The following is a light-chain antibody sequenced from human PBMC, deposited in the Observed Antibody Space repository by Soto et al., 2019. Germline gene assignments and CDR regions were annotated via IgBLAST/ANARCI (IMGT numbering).Light chain of an antibody. Sequence: EKLLMQPPDTLSLSPGQRATLSCRASQSVSKNYLAWYQQKLGQAPRLLIYGASSRVAGVPDRFSGSGAGTYLTLTVSSLAPEGCAVFYCKQYVSSPPTFGQGTLLEIK. V-gene: IGKV3-20*01. CDR1: QSVSKNY. CDR2: GAS. CDR3: KQYVSSPPT. J-gene: IGKJ2*01.